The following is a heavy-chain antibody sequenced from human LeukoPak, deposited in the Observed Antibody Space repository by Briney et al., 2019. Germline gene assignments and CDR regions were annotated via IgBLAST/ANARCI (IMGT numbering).Heavy chain of an antibody. J-gene: IGHJ4*02. Sequence: KPSETLSLTCAVYGGSFSGYSWTWIRQPPGKGLEWIGEINHSGSTKYNPSLKSRVTVSVDTSKNQFSLKLSSVTAADTAMYYCASPGGDEYYYGSGSQPRDYWGQGTLVTVSS. V-gene: IGHV4-34*01. D-gene: IGHD3-10*01. CDR1: GGSFSGYS. CDR3: ASPGGDEYYYGSGSQPRDY. CDR2: INHSGST.